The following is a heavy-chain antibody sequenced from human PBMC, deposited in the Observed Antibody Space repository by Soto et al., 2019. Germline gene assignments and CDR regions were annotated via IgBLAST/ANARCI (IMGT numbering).Heavy chain of an antibody. J-gene: IGHJ5*02. CDR3: ARHHGTTTSENRFDP. Sequence: QVHLVQSGVEVKTPVASVKVSCQASGYTFFTYDISWVRQAPGQGLEWMGWISTYSGDTKYAQKFQGRVTMTTDTSTTTAYLELRSLIADDTAVYYCARHHGTTTSENRFDPWCQGTLVTVSS. V-gene: IGHV1-18*01. CDR2: ISTYSGDT. CDR1: GYTFFTYD. D-gene: IGHD4-17*01.